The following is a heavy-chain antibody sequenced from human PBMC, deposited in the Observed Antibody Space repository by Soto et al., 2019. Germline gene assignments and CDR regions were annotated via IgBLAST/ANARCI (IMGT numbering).Heavy chain of an antibody. J-gene: IGHJ4*02. Sequence: EVQLVESGGGLVKPGGSLRLSCAASGFTFSSYSMKWVRQAPGKGLEWVSSISSSSSYIHYADSMKGRFTISRDNAKNSLYLQMNSLRTEDTAVYYCASHPDYGSIDYWGQGTLVTFSS. CDR2: ISSSSSYI. D-gene: IGHD4-17*01. CDR3: ASHPDYGSIDY. CDR1: GFTFSSYS. V-gene: IGHV3-21*01.